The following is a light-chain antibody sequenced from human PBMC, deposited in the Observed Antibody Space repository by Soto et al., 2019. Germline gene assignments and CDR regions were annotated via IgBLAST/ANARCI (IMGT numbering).Light chain of an antibody. J-gene: IGKJ1*01. CDR3: QQYGSSLTWT. V-gene: IGKV3-20*01. Sequence: EIVLTQSPGTLSLSPGERATLPCRASQSVSSSYLAWYQQKPGQAPRLLIYGASSRATGTPDRFSGSGSGTDFTLTISILELEDFAVYYCQQYGSSLTWTFGQGTRVDIK. CDR1: QSVSSSY. CDR2: GAS.